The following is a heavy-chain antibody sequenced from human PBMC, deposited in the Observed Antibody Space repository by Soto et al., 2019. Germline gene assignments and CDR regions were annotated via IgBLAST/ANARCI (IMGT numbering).Heavy chain of an antibody. CDR1: GISLSTSAVG. J-gene: IGHJ4*02. Sequence: QITLKESGPTLVKPTQTLTLTCTVSGISLSTSAVGVGWIRQPPGKALEWLALIYWDDNKRYRPSLKSRLTITNDTSKHQVVLTMTNMDPVDTATYYCVHRVVFGELSYWGQGTLVTVSS. CDR2: IYWDDNK. D-gene: IGHD3-10*01. CDR3: VHRVVFGELSY. V-gene: IGHV2-5*02.